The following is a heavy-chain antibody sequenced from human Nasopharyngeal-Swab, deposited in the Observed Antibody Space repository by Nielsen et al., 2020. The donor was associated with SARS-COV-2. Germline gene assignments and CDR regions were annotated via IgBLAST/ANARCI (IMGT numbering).Heavy chain of an antibody. CDR2: ISGDGGST. CDR3: ANEGGYSGHGTFDY. V-gene: IGHV3-43*02. D-gene: IGHD5-12*01. J-gene: IGHJ4*02. CDR1: GFTFDDYA. Sequence: GESLKISCAASGFTFDDYAMHWVRPAPGKGLEWVSLISGDGGSTYYADSVKGRFTISRDNSKNSLYLQMNSLRTEDTALYYCANEGGYSGHGTFDYWGQGTLVTVSS.